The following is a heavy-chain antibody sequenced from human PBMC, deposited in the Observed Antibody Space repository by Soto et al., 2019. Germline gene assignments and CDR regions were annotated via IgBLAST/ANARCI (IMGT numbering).Heavy chain of an antibody. Sequence: GXSLRLSCAASGFTLSSYALHWFRQAPGKGLEYVSAISSNGGSTYYANSVKGRFTISRDNSKSTLYLQMNSLRAEDTALYYCAKGRSYYYYYGVDVWGQGTAVTVS. V-gene: IGHV3-64*01. CDR1: GFTLSSYA. J-gene: IGHJ6*02. CDR3: AKGRSYYYYYGVDV. CDR2: ISSNGGST.